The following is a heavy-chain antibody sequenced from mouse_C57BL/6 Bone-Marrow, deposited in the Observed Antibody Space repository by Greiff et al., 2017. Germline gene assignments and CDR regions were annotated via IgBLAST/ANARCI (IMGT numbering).Heavy chain of an antibody. J-gene: IGHJ3*01. V-gene: IGHV1-64*01. CDR1: GYTFTSYW. D-gene: IGHD1-1*01. Sequence: VQLQQPGAELVKPGASVKLSCKASGYTFTSYWMHWVKQRPGQGLEWIGMIHPNSGSTNYNEKFKGEATLTVDKSSRTAYMQLSSLTSEDSAVYYCARGGFIPLQAYWGQGTLVTVSA. CDR2: IHPNSGST. CDR3: ARGGFIPLQAY.